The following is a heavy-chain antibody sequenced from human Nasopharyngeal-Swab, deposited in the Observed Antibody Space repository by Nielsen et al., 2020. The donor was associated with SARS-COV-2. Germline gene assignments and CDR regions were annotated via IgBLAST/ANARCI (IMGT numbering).Heavy chain of an antibody. Sequence: SETLSLTCTVSGGSISSYYWSWIRQPPGKGLEWIGYIYYGGGTNYNPSLKSRVTISVDTSKNQFSLKLSSVTAADTAVYYCARDSRWLGDAFDLWGQGTMVTVSS. CDR3: ARDSRWLGDAFDL. CDR2: IYYGGGT. D-gene: IGHD6-19*01. J-gene: IGHJ3*01. V-gene: IGHV4-59*13. CDR1: GGSISSYY.